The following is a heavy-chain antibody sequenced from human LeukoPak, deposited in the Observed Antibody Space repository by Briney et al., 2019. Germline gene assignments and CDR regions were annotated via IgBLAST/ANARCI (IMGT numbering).Heavy chain of an antibody. V-gene: IGHV3-30*18. CDR2: ISSDGSNK. CDR1: GFTFSTYA. CDR3: AKGGHSYGYADY. J-gene: IGHJ4*02. D-gene: IGHD5-18*01. Sequence: GGSLRLSCAASGFTFSTYAMHWVRQAPGKGLEWLTAISSDGSNKNYADFVKGRFTSSRDNSKNSLYLQMNSLRAEDTAVYYCAKGGHSYGYADYWGQGTLVTVSS.